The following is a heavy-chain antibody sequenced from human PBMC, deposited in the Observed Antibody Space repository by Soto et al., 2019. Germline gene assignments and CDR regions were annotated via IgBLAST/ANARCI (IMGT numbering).Heavy chain of an antibody. V-gene: IGHV3-72*01. D-gene: IGHD3-10*01. CDR1: GFTFSDHY. Sequence: EVQLVESGGGLVQPGGSLRLSCAASGFTFSDHYMEWVRQAPGKGLEWVGRIRNKANSYTTEYGASVKGRFTISRDDSKNSLSLQMNSLKTEDTAVYYWASAWFGEWIYFDFWGQGTLVTVAS. CDR2: IRNKANSYTT. CDR3: ASAWFGEWIYFDF. J-gene: IGHJ4*02.